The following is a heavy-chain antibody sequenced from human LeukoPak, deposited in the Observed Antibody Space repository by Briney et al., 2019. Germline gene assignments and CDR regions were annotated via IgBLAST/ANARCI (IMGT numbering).Heavy chain of an antibody. CDR3: ARDRYYDTNGHFYY. D-gene: IGHD3-22*01. Sequence: GGSLRLSCAASGFTFSSFDMNWVRQAPGKGLEWVSSISSLGTYTYYADSLKGRFTISRDNAKNSLYLQINSLTAEDTAIYYCARDRYYDTNGHFYYWGQGTLVTVSS. CDR1: GFTFSSFD. J-gene: IGHJ4*02. V-gene: IGHV3-21*01. CDR2: ISSLGTYT.